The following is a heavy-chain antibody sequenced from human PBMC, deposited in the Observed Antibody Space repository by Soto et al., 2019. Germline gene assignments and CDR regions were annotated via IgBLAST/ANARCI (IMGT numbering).Heavy chain of an antibody. CDR3: ARVHVMVVAGSTFDY. V-gene: IGHV4-38-2*02. D-gene: IGHD6-19*01. CDR2: IYHGGTT. CDR1: VYSVSSGSY. J-gene: IGHJ4*01. Sequence: SESLSLTCTVSVYSVSSGSYWACIRQPPGKGPEWIASIYHGGTTFYNPSLKSRITISVDTSNNQFSLKLTSVTAADTAVYYCARVHVMVVAGSTFDYWGHGTLVTVS.